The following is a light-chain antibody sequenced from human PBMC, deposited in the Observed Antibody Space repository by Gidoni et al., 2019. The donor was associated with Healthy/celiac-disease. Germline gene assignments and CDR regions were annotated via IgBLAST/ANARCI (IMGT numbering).Light chain of an antibody. V-gene: IGKV1-5*03. Sequence: DIQLPQSPSTLSASVGDRVTITCRASQSISSWLAWYQQKPGKAPKLLSYKASSLESGVPSRFSGSGSGTEVTLTISSLQPDDFATYYCQQYNSSPLTFGGGTKVEIK. CDR3: QQYNSSPLT. CDR2: KAS. CDR1: QSISSW. J-gene: IGKJ4*01.